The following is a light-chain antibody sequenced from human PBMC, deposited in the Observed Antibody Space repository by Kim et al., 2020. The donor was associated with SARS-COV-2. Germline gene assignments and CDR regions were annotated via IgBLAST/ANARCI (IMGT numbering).Light chain of an antibody. CDR2: DAS. V-gene: IGKV1-5*01. CDR3: QQYNSYWT. CDR1: QSNSSW. J-gene: IGKJ1*01. Sequence: GDRVTITCRASQSNSSWLAWYQQKPEKAPKLLIYDASSLESGVPSRFSGSGSGTEFTLTMRSLQPDDFATYYCQQYNSYWTFGQGTKVDIK.